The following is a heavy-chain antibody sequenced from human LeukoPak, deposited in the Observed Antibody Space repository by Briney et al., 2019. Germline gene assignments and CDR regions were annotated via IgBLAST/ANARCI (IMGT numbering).Heavy chain of an antibody. CDR1: GGSFSGYY. V-gene: IGHV4-34*01. CDR3: ARDQYGMDV. J-gene: IGHJ6*02. CDR2: INHSGST. Sequence: PSETLSLTCAVYGGSFSGYYWSWIRQPPGKGLEWIGEINHSGSTNYNPSLKSRVTISVDTSKNQFSLKLSSVTAADTAVYYCARDQYGMDVWGQGTTVTVSS.